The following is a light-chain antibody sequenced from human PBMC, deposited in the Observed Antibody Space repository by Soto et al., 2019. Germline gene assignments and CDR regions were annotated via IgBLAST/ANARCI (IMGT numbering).Light chain of an antibody. J-gene: IGLJ2*01. CDR2: EVR. Sequence: QSALTQPASVSGSPGQSITISCSGTSRDIGAYNLVSWYQQPPGKAPKLLIYEVRNRPSGISYRFSGSKSGTTASLTISSLLPEDEEDYYCSASTARRTLVFGGGTKLTVL. CDR3: SASTARRTLV. CDR1: SRDIGAYNL. V-gene: IGLV2-14*01.